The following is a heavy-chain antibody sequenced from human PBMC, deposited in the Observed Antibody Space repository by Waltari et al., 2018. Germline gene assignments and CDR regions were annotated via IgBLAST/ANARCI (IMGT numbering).Heavy chain of an antibody. D-gene: IGHD5-12*01. CDR2: ISSSGSTI. CDR3: ARRGPLDY. CDR1: GFTFSSYE. V-gene: IGHV3-48*03. J-gene: IGHJ4*02. Sequence: AQLVESGGDVVQPGTSLRLSCVGSGFTFSSYEMNWVRQAPGKGLEWISYISSSGSTIYYADSAKGRFTISRDNAKKSLFLQMNNLRVEDTAVYYCARRGPLDYWGQGTLVTVSS.